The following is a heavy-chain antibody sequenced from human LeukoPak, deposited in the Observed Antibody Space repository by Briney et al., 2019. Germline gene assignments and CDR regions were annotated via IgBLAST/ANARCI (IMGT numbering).Heavy chain of an antibody. V-gene: IGHV4-39*01. CDR2: IYYSGST. D-gene: IGHD6-19*01. CDR1: GGSFSSYY. J-gene: IGHJ5*02. Sequence: PSETLSLTCAVYGGSFSSYYWGWIRQPPGKGLEWIGSIYYSGSTYYNPSLKSRVTISVDTSKNQFSLKLSSVTAADTAVYYCARHHRDEQWLVPSTLNWFDPWGQGTLVTVSS. CDR3: ARHHRDEQWLVPSTLNWFDP.